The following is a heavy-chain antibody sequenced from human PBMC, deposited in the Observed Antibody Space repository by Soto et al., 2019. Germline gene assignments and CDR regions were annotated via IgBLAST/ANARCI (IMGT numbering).Heavy chain of an antibody. CDR1: GGSISSSTYY. J-gene: IGHJ5*02. D-gene: IGHD3-3*02. CDR3: ASPKIAFYNWFDP. CDR2: FFIGGNT. Sequence: PSETLSLTCTVSGGSISSSTYYWGWMRQPPGKGLEWIASFFIGGNTYYNPSLKSRVTISVDTSKNQFSLKLSSVTAADTAVYYCASPKIAFYNWFDPWGQGTLVTVSS. V-gene: IGHV4-39*01.